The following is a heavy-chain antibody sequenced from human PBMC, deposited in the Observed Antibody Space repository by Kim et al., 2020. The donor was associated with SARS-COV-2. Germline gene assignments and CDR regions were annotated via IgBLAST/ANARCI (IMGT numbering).Heavy chain of an antibody. J-gene: IGHJ5*02. CDR2: ISWNSGSI. Sequence: GGSLRLSCAASGFTFGDYAMHWVRQAPGKGLEWVSGISWNSGSIGYADSVKGRFTISRDNAKNSLYLQMNSLRAEDTALYYCAKDIYPWGDDILTGYYPNWFDPWGQGTLVTVSS. D-gene: IGHD3-9*01. V-gene: IGHV3-9*01. CDR1: GFTFGDYA. CDR3: AKDIYPWGDDILTGYYPNWFDP.